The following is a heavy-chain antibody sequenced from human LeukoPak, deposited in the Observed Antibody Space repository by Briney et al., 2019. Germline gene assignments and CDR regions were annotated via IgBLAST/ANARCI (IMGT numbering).Heavy chain of an antibody. Sequence: PSETLSLTCTVSGGSITSFYWNWIRQPAGKGLGWIGRIDTSGSTNYNPSLKSRVTMSVDTSKNQFSLRLSSVTAADTAVYYCAVNSTKHTFVIWGQGTMVTVSS. V-gene: IGHV4-4*07. CDR3: AVNSTKHTFVI. CDR2: IDTSGST. D-gene: IGHD5/OR15-5a*01. CDR1: GGSITSFY. J-gene: IGHJ3*02.